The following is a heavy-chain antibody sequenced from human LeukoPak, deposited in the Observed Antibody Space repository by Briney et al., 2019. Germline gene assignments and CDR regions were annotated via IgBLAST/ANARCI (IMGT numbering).Heavy chain of an antibody. Sequence: GGSLRLSCAASGFTFSSYAMSWVRQAPGKGLEWVSAISGSGGSTYYADSVKGRFTISRDNSKNTLYLQMNNLRAEDTAVYYCAKDRSSGLFLDYWGQGTLVTVSS. J-gene: IGHJ4*02. V-gene: IGHV3-23*01. D-gene: IGHD3-22*01. CDR3: AKDRSSGLFLDY. CDR1: GFTFSSYA. CDR2: ISGSGGST.